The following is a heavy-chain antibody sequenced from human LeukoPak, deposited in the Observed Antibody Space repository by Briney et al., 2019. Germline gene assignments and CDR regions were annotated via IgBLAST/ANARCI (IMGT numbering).Heavy chain of an antibody. Sequence: SETLSLTCAVYGGSFSGYYWSWIRQPPGKGLEWIGEINHSGSTNYNPSLKSRVTISVDTSKNQFSLKLSSVTAADTAVYYCARGRSRGRGWGYSNRLLYMDVWGKGTTVTVPS. CDR3: ARGRSRGRGWGYSNRLLYMDV. V-gene: IGHV4-34*01. D-gene: IGHD2-15*01. CDR2: INHSGST. J-gene: IGHJ6*03. CDR1: GGSFSGYY.